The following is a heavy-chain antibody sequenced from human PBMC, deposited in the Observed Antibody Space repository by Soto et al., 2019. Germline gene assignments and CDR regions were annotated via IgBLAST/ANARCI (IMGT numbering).Heavy chain of an antibody. V-gene: IGHV4-30-4*01. J-gene: IGHJ6*02. CDR2: IYDSETT. D-gene: IGHD5-12*01. CDR1: GGSINSDDSY. Sequence: QVQLQESGPGLVKPSQTLSLTCTVSGGSINSDDSYWSWLRQPPGRGLEWIGYIYDSETTYYNPSLKSRVTISVATSKKQFSLKLNSVTAAETAVYYCARDRQSEIVAMLASNGMDVWGQGTTVIVSS. CDR3: ARDRQSEIVAMLASNGMDV.